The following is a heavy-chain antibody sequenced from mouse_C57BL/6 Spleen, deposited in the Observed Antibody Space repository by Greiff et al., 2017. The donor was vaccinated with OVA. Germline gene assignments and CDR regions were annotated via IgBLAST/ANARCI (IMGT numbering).Heavy chain of an antibody. CDR2: IDPSDSET. Sequence: QVQLQQPGAELVRPGSSVKLSCKASGYTFTSYWMHWVKQRPIQGLEWIGNIDPSDSETHYNQKFKDKATLTVDKSSSTAYMQLSSLTSEDSAVYYCARNEGSSYWYFDVWGKGTTVTVSS. CDR1: GYTFTSYW. D-gene: IGHD1-1*01. V-gene: IGHV1-52*01. CDR3: ARNEGSSYWYFDV. J-gene: IGHJ1*03.